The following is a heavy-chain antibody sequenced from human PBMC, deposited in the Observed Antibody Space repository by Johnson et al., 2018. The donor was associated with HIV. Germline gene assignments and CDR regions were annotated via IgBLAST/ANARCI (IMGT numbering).Heavy chain of an antibody. Sequence: QVQLVESGGGVVQPGRSLRLSCAASGFTFSSYAMHWVRQAPGKGLEWVAVISYDGSNKYYADSVTGRFTISRDNSKNTLYLQMNSLRAEDTAVYYCAERSPILRAFDIWGQGTMVTVSS. J-gene: IGHJ3*02. CDR2: ISYDGSNK. CDR1: GFTFSSYA. V-gene: IGHV3-30-3*01. CDR3: AERSPILRAFDI.